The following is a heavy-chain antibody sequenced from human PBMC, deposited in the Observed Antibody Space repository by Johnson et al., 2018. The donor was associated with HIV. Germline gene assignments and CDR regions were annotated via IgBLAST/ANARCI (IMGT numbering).Heavy chain of an antibody. CDR1: GFTFSTYG. V-gene: IGHV3-30*19. CDR2: ISYDGSNQ. D-gene: IGHD1-26*01. J-gene: IGHJ3*02. CDR3: AREGIVGATDDAFDI. Sequence: VQLLESGGGVVQPGRSLRLSCAASGFTFSTYGMHWVRQAPGKGLEWVAVISYDGSNQYYADSVKGRFTISRANSKNTLYLQMNSLRAEDTAVYYCAREGIVGATDDAFDIWGQGTMVTVSS.